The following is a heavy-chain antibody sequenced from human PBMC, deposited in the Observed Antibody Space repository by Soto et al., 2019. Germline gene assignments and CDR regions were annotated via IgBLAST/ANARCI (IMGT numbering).Heavy chain of an antibody. CDR3: ARADSSSWYTAFDI. CDR1: RFTFSTYW. J-gene: IGHJ3*02. V-gene: IGHV3-7*04. Sequence: GGSLRLSCAASRFTFSTYWMNWVRQAPGKGLEWVASIKEDGSEKNYVDSVKGRFTISRDNAKNSLYLQMNSLRAEDTDVYYCARADSSSWYTAFDIWGQGTMVTVSS. CDR2: IKEDGSEK. D-gene: IGHD6-13*01.